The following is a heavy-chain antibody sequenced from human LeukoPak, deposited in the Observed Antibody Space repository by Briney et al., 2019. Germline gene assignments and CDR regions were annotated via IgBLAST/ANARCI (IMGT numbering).Heavy chain of an antibody. CDR1: GFTFSDYY. J-gene: IGHJ3*02. D-gene: IGHD1-26*01. Sequence: GGSLRLSCAASGFTFSDYYMSWIRQAPGRGLEWVSSIGSGGDFIYYADSVKGRFTISRDNAKNSLYLQMNSLRAEDTAVYYCARERYSTIQNDGLDIWGQGSMVSVSS. V-gene: IGHV3-11*04. CDR2: IGSGGDFI. CDR3: ARERYSTIQNDGLDI.